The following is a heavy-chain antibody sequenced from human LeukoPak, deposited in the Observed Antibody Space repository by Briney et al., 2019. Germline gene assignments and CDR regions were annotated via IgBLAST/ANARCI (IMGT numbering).Heavy chain of an antibody. J-gene: IGHJ6*02. D-gene: IGHD3-10*01. CDR2: IYTSGST. CDR1: GGSISSTY. CDR3: ARGRTGTYYYGSGSYSKSPYFYYGMDV. V-gene: IGHV4-4*07. Sequence: SETLSLTCTVSGGSISSTYWSWIRQPAGKGLEWIGRIYTSGSTNYNPSLKSRVTISVDTSKNHFSLNLSSVTAADTAVYFCARGRTGTYYYGSGSYSKSPYFYYGMDVWGQGTTVTVSS.